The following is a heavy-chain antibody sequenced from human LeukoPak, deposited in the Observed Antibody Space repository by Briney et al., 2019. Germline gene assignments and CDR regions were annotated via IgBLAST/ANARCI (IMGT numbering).Heavy chain of an antibody. CDR3: TRGASLTYYYDSSGFYSFDS. J-gene: IGHJ4*02. V-gene: IGHV1-2*02. D-gene: IGHD3-22*01. CDR1: GYTFTGYY. CDR2: INPKSGGT. Sequence: ASVKVSCKASGYTFTGYYMHWVRQAPGQGLECMGWINPKSGGTNYAQTFQARVTMTRDKPISTVYMELRRLTSDDTAVYYCTRGASLTYYYDSSGFYSFDSWGQGSLVSVSS.